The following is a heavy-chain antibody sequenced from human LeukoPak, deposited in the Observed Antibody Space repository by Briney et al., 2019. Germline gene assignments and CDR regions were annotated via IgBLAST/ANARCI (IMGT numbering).Heavy chain of an antibody. V-gene: IGHV5-51*01. CDR3: ARQSSGWYNWFDP. CDR2: IYPGDSDT. CDR1: GYKFTSYW. J-gene: IGHJ5*02. Sequence: GESLEISCKGSGYKFTSYWIGWVRQMPGKGLEWMGIIYPGDSDTRYSPSFQGQVTISVDKSISTAYLQWSSLKASDTAMYYCARQSSGWYNWFDPWGQGTLVTVSS. D-gene: IGHD6-19*01.